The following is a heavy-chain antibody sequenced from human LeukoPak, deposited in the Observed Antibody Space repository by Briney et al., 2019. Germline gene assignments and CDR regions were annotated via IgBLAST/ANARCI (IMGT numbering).Heavy chain of an antibody. V-gene: IGHV1-2*02. Sequence: ASVKVSCKASGYTFSGYYVHWVRQAPGQGLEWMGWINPKTGGTNYAQKFQGTVTMTRDTSISTVYMEVSRLRSDDTAVYYCARDFGSSYTLDYWGQGTLVTVSS. CDR2: INPKTGGT. CDR3: ARDFGSSYTLDY. CDR1: GYTFSGYY. D-gene: IGHD2-2*02. J-gene: IGHJ4*02.